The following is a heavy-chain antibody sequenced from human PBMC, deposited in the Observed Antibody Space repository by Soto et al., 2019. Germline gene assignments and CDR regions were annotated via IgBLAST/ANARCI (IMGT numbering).Heavy chain of an antibody. CDR3: AKDLRPDGRYDLDY. CDR1: GCNFRIYA. D-gene: IGHD1-26*01. CDR2: MVGDGSSW. V-gene: IGHV3-23*01. Sequence: EVQLLESGGGLAQAGRSLRLSCAASGCNFRIYAMNWVRQAPGKGLEWVSVMVGDGSSWDYADSVRGRFTISRDNSKNTLYLQMNSLRAEDTAVYYCAKDLRPDGRYDLDYWGQGTLVTVSS. J-gene: IGHJ4*02.